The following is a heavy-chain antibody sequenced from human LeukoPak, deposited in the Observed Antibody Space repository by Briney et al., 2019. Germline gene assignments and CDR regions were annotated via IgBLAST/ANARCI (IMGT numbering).Heavy chain of an antibody. CDR1: GFNFNTYT. D-gene: IGHD6-19*01. Sequence: GGSLRLSCAASGFNFNTYTMNWVRQAPGKGLEWVSAISGSGGSTYYADSVKGRFTISRDNSKNTLYLQMNSLRAEDTAVYYCAKWRVPTQRGWYHSFDYWGQGTLVTVSS. V-gene: IGHV3-23*01. CDR3: AKWRVPTQRGWYHSFDY. CDR2: ISGSGGST. J-gene: IGHJ4*02.